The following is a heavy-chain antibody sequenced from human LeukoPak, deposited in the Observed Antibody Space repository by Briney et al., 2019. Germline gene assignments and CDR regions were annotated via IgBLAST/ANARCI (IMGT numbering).Heavy chain of an antibody. V-gene: IGHV4-4*07. CDR1: GGSISSYY. CDR2: IYTSGST. D-gene: IGHD3-22*01. CDR3: ARDQTYYDSSGYSLYAFDI. J-gene: IGHJ3*02. Sequence: SETLSLTCTVSGGSISSYYWSWIRQPAGRGLEWIGRIYTSGSTNYNPSLKSRVTMSVDTSKNQFSLKLSSVTAADTAVYYCARDQTYYDSSGYSLYAFDIWGQGTMVTVSS.